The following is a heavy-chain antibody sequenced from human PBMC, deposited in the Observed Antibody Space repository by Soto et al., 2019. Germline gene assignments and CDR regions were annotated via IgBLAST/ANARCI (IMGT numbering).Heavy chain of an antibody. CDR1: GYTFTSYD. D-gene: IGHD4-17*01. Sequence: QVQLVQSGAEVKKPGASVKVSCKASGYTFTSYDINWVRQATGQGLEWMGWMNPNSGNTGYAQKFQGRVTMTRNTSISTVYMELSSLRAEDTAVHYCARGRDYGAEIRRWYFDLWGRGTLVTVSS. V-gene: IGHV1-8*01. J-gene: IGHJ2*01. CDR3: ARGRDYGAEIRRWYFDL. CDR2: MNPNSGNT.